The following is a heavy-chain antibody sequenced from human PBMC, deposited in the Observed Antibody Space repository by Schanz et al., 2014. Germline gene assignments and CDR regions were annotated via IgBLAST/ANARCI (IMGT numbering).Heavy chain of an antibody. Sequence: QVQLVQSGAEVKKPGASVKVSCKASGYTFVSYSMHWVRQAPGQGLEWMGMINPSGGSTTYAQKFQGRVTMTTDTSTSTAYMELRSLRSDDTAVYYCARDRRRYCSTASCLHDNWFDPWGQGTLVIVSS. CDR3: ARDRRRYCSTASCLHDNWFDP. D-gene: IGHD2-2*01. V-gene: IGHV1-46*01. J-gene: IGHJ5*02. CDR2: INPSGGST. CDR1: GYTFVSYS.